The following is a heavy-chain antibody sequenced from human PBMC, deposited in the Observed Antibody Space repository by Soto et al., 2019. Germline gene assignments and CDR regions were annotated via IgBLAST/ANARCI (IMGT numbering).Heavy chain of an antibody. V-gene: IGHV3-23*01. D-gene: IGHD6-13*01. CDR1: GFTFSSSA. J-gene: IGHJ4*02. Sequence: EVQLLDSGGGLVQPGGSLRLSCAASGFTFSSSAMNWVRQAPGKGLEWVSVISGSGDSTYYADSVKGRFTISRDNFQNTLYLQMNSLRAEDTAVYYCARRGPGTYFDYWGQGTLVTVSS. CDR3: ARRGPGTYFDY. CDR2: ISGSGDST.